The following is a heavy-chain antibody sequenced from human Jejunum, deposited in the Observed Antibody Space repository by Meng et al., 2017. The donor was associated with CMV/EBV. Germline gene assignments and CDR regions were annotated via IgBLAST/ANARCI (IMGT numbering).Heavy chain of an antibody. V-gene: IGHV3-30*02. CDR2: VPHDGTSK. CDR3: VKDVDY. CDR1: GFTFSDYG. Sequence: VGVVADGGGVSPTGGSLTLTCAASGFTFSDYGIQWVREAPGKGLEWVAFVPHDGTSKYYADSVKGRFTISRDNSENTLYLQMSSLRAEDTAVYYCVKDVDYWGQGTLVTVSS. J-gene: IGHJ4*02.